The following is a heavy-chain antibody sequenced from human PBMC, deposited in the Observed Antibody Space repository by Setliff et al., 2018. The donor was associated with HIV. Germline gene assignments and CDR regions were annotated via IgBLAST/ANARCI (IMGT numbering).Heavy chain of an antibody. CDR3: AKDPEYSSSYYFFYMDV. V-gene: IGHV3-30*01. CDR2: ISYDGSNK. J-gene: IGHJ6*03. Sequence: GGSLRLSCAASGFTFSSYAMHWVRQAPGKGLEWVAVISYDGSNKYYADSVKGRFTISRDNSKNTLYLQMNSLRAEDTAVYYCAKDPEYSSSYYFFYMDVWGKGTTVTVSS. CDR1: GFTFSSYA. D-gene: IGHD6-6*01.